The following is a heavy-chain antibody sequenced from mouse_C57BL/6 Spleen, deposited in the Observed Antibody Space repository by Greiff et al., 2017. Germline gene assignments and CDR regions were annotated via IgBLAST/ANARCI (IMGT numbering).Heavy chain of an antibody. J-gene: IGHJ2*01. CDR3: ARVDGYYDFDY. Sequence: QVQLKQSGAELVKPGASVKISCKASGYAFSSYWLNWVKQRPGKGLEWIGQIYPGDGDTNYNGKFKGKATLTADTSSSTAYMQLSSLTSEDSAVYFCARVDGYYDFDYWGQGTTLTVSS. CDR2: IYPGDGDT. V-gene: IGHV1-80*01. D-gene: IGHD2-3*01. CDR1: GYAFSSYW.